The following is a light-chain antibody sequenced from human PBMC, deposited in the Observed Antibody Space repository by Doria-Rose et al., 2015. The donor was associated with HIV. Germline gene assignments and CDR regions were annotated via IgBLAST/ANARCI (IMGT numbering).Light chain of an antibody. J-gene: IGKJ1*01. CDR1: QSISSW. Sequence: VGDRVTITCRASQSISSWLAWYQQEPGKAPKLLIYKASTLESGVPSRFSGSGSGTSFTLTITSLQPDDFATYYCQQYNSYTWTFGQGTKVEIK. V-gene: IGKV1-5*03. CDR3: QQYNSYTWT. CDR2: KAS.